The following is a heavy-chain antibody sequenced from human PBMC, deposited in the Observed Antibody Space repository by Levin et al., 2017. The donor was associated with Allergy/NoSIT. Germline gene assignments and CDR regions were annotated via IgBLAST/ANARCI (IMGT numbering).Heavy chain of an antibody. J-gene: IGHJ5*02. D-gene: IGHD2-15*01. V-gene: IGHV4-34*01. CDR1: GGSFSGYY. Sequence: PSETLSLTCAVYGGSFSGYYWSWIRQPPGKGLEWIGEINHSGNTNYNPSLKSRVTISVDTSKNQFSLKLSSVTAADTAVYYCVRGSCCSGGSCYSIWFDPWGQGTLVTVSS. CDR2: INHSGNT. CDR3: VRGSCCSGGSCYSIWFDP.